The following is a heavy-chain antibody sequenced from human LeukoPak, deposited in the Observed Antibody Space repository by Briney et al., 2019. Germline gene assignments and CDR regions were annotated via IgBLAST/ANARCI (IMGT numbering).Heavy chain of an antibody. D-gene: IGHD5-18*01. CDR1: GGSMGSYY. J-gene: IGHJ3*02. Sequence: SETLSLTCTVSGGSMGSYYWTWIRQPAGKGLEWIGRIYTSGSTNYNPSLKSRVTMSVDTSKNQFSLKLTSVTAADTALYYCAGYSYGQGGIWGQGTMVTVSS. V-gene: IGHV4-4*07. CDR3: AGYSYGQGGI. CDR2: IYTSGST.